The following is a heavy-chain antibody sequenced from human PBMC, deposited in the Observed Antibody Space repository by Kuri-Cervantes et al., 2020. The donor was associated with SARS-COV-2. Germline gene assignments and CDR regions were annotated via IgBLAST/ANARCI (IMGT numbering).Heavy chain of an antibody. Sequence: GSLRLSCAVYGGSFSGYYWSWIRQPPGKGLEWIGEINHSGSTNYNPSLKSRVTISVDTSKNQFSLRLSSVTAADTAVYYCARHRWFDPWGQGTLVTVSS. CDR3: ARHRWFDP. D-gene: IGHD1-14*01. V-gene: IGHV4-34*01. J-gene: IGHJ5*02. CDR1: GGSFSGYY. CDR2: INHSGST.